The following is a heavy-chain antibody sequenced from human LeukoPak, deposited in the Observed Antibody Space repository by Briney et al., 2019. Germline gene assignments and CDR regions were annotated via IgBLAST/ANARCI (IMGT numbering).Heavy chain of an antibody. J-gene: IGHJ6*02. V-gene: IGHV3-23*01. D-gene: IGHD6-6*01. CDR2: ISGGGSGT. CDR1: GFTFSSYA. Sequence: PGGSLRLSCAASGFTFSSYAMSWVRQAPGKGLEWVSAISGGGSGTYYADSVKGRFTISRDNSKNTLYLQMNSLRAEDTAVYYCAKYGSIAARLDYGMDVWGQGTTVTVSS. CDR3: AKYGSIAARLDYGMDV.